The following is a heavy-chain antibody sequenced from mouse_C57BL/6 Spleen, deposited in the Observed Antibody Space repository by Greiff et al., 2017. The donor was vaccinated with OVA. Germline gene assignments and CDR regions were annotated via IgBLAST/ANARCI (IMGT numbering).Heavy chain of an antibody. Sequence: EVKLMESGPGLVKPSQSLSLTCSVTGYSITSGYYWNWIRQFPGNKLEWMGYISYDGSNNYNPSLKNRISITRDTSKNQFFLKLNSVTTEDTATYYCARFYYGLHAMDYWGQGTSVTVSS. J-gene: IGHJ4*01. V-gene: IGHV3-6*01. CDR3: ARFYYGLHAMDY. CDR2: ISYDGSN. D-gene: IGHD1-1*01. CDR1: GYSITSGYY.